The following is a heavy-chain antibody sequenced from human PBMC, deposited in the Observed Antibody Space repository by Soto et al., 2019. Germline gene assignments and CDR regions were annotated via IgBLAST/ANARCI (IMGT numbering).Heavy chain of an antibody. CDR3: AREERAYYYYYMDV. J-gene: IGHJ6*03. Sequence: LRLSCAASGFTFSSYWMHWVRQAPGKGLVWVSRINSDGSSTSYADSVKGRFTISRDNAKNTLYLQMNSLRAEDTAVYYCAREERAYYYYYMDVWGKGTTVTVSS. V-gene: IGHV3-74*01. CDR2: INSDGSST. CDR1: GFTFSSYW.